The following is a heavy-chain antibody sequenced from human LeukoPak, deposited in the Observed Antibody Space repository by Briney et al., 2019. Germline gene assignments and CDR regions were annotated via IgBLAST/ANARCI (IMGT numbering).Heavy chain of an antibody. J-gene: IGHJ4*02. CDR2: ISSSSSYI. CDR3: ARITMDTRGDY. D-gene: IGHD3-10*01. Sequence: SGGSLRLSCAASGFTFSNYEMNWVRQAPGKGLEWVSSISSSSSYIYYADSVKGRFTISRDNAKNSLYLQMNSLRAEDTAVYYCARITMDTRGDYWGQGTLVTVSS. V-gene: IGHV3-21*01. CDR1: GFTFSNYE.